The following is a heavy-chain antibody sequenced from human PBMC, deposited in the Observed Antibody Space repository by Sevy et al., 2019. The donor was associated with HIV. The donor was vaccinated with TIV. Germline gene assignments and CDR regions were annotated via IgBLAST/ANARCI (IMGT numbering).Heavy chain of an antibody. CDR1: GFTFSSYD. D-gene: IGHD4-17*01. CDR3: ARTTVTTYWYFDL. J-gene: IGHJ2*01. V-gene: IGHV3-48*03. CDR2: LSSSGSSI. Sequence: GGSLRLSCTASGFTFSSYDMNWVRRAPEKGLEWVSKLSSSGSSIYYADSVKGRFTISRDNAKNSLNLQMNSLRAEDTAVYYSARTTVTTYWYFDLWGRGTLVTVSS.